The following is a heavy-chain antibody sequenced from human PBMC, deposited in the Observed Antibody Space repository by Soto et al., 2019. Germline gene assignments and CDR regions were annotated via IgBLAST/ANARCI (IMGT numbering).Heavy chain of an antibody. V-gene: IGHV1-69*01. Sequence: QVQLVQSGAEVKKPGSSVKVSCKASGGTFSSYAISWVRQAPGQGLEWMGGIIPIFGTANYAQKFQGRVTITADESTSTAYMELSSLRSEDTAVYYCARGGYCSSTSCYYGMDVWVQGTKVTVSS. CDR2: IIPIFGTA. CDR3: ARGGYCSSTSCYYGMDV. CDR1: GGTFSSYA. D-gene: IGHD2-2*01. J-gene: IGHJ6*02.